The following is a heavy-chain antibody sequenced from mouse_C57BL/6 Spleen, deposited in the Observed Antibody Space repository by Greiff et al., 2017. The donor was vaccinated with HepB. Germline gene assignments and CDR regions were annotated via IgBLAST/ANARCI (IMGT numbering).Heavy chain of an antibody. D-gene: IGHD2-10*02. V-gene: IGHV1-82*01. CDR3: ARRGMVTTEAMDY. J-gene: IGHJ4*01. CDR2: IYPGDGDT. CDR1: GYAFSSSW. Sequence: QVQLQQSGPELVKPGASVKISCKASGYAFSSSWMNWVKQRPGKGLEWIGRIYPGDGDTNYNGKFKGKATLTADKSSSTAYMQLSSLTSEDSAVYFCARRGMVTTEAMDYWGQGTSVTVSS.